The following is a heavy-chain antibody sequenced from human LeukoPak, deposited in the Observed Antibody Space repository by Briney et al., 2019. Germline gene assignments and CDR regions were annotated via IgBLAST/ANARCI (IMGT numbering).Heavy chain of an antibody. CDR2: IYHSGST. D-gene: IGHD3-3*01. CDR1: GGSFSGYY. J-gene: IGHJ4*02. V-gene: IGHV4-34*01. CDR3: ARGADFWSGYWRFDY. Sequence: SSETLSLTCAVYGGSFSGYYWSWIRQPPGKGLEWIGYIYHSGSTYYNPSLKSRVTISVDRSKNQFSLKLSSVTAADTAVYYCARGADFWSGYWRFDYWGQGTLVTVSS.